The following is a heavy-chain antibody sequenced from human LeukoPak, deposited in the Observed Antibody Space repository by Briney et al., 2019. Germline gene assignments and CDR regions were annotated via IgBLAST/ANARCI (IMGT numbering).Heavy chain of an antibody. J-gene: IGHJ4*02. Sequence: PSETLSLTCTVSGGSISSSSHYWGWIRQPPGKGLGWVGSIYFSGSTYYNASLKTRVTVSVDTSRNQFSLRLTSVTAADTAVYYCASSPWGDYYFDSWGQGTLVSVSS. D-gene: IGHD2-21*02. V-gene: IGHV4-39*01. CDR2: IYFSGST. CDR1: GGSISSSSHY. CDR3: ASSPWGDYYFDS.